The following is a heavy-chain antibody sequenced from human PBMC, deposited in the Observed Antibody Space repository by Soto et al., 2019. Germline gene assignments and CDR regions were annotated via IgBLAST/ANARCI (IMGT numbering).Heavy chain of an antibody. CDR2: IYWNDDK. D-gene: IGHD3-3*01. J-gene: IGHJ6*02. Sequence: SCPTLVNPTQTLTLTCTFSGFSLSTSGVGVGWIRQPPGKALEWLALIYWNDDKRYSPSLKSRLTITKDTSKNQVVLTMTNMDPVDTATYYCAHRPGILGDFWSGYHYYYGMDVWGQGTTVTVSS. CDR1: GFSLSTSGVG. V-gene: IGHV2-5*01. CDR3: AHRPGILGDFWSGYHYYYGMDV.